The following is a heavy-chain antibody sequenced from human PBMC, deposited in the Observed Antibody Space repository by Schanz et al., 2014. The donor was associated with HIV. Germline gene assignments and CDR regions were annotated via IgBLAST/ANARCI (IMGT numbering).Heavy chain of an antibody. CDR1: RFTFSSYA. D-gene: IGHD1-1*01. CDR2: INHSGGT. Sequence: VQLLESGGGLVQPGGSLRLSCAASRFTFSSYAMSWLRQPPGKGLEWIGEINHSGGTHYNPSLWSRVTISVDPSKRQFSLNLNSVTAADTAVYYCARGLPTPAAFDIWGQGTMVTVSS. V-gene: IGHV4-34*01. J-gene: IGHJ3*02. CDR3: ARGLPTPAAFDI.